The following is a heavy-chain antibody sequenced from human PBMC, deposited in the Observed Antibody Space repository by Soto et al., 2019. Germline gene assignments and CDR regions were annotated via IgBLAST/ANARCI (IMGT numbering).Heavy chain of an antibody. CDR3: ARDLGGRYGDAFDI. CDR1: GFTFSSYE. J-gene: IGHJ3*02. Sequence: GGSLRLSCAASGFTFSSYEMNWVRQAPGKGLEWVSYISSSGSTIYYADSVKGRFTISRDNAKNSLYLQMNSLRAEDTAVYYCARDLGGRYGDAFDIWGQGTMVTVSS. D-gene: IGHD3-16*01. V-gene: IGHV3-48*03. CDR2: ISSSGSTI.